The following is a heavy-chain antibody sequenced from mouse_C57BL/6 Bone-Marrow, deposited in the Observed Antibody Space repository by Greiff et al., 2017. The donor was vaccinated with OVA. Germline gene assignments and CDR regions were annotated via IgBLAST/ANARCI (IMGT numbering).Heavy chain of an antibody. CDR1: GYTFTSYW. CDR3: ASNLYSNGTWFAY. D-gene: IGHD2-5*01. CDR2: INPSSGST. V-gene: IGHV1-7*01. Sequence: QVQLQQSGAELAKPGASVKLSCKASGYTFTSYWMHWVKQRPGQGLEWIGYINPSSGSTKYNQKFKDKATLTADKSSNTVYMQLSSLTYEDAAVYYCASNLYSNGTWFAYWGQGTLVTVSA. J-gene: IGHJ3*01.